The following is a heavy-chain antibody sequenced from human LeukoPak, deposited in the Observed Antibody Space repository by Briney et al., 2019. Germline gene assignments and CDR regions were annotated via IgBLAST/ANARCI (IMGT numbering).Heavy chain of an antibody. V-gene: IGHV4-59*01. D-gene: IGHD4-23*01. CDR1: GGSISSYY. Sequence: PSETLSLTCTVSGGSISSYYWSWIRQPPGKGLEWIGYIYYSGSTNYNPSLKSRVTISVDTSKNQFSLKLSSVTAADTAVYYCARRTYGGNSDYWGQGTLATVSS. CDR2: IYYSGST. J-gene: IGHJ4*02. CDR3: ARRTYGGNSDY.